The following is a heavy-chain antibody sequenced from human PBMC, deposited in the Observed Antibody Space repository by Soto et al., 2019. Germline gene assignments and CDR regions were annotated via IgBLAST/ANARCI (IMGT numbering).Heavy chain of an antibody. V-gene: IGHV3-53*01. CDR3: ARERDYYDSRGHWRDRDFDY. D-gene: IGHD3-22*01. Sequence: GGSLRLSCEVSGFSVTANYMSWVRQAPEKGLEWVSVIYSGGSTYYVDSVKGRFTISRDNVKNSLYLQMNGLRAEDTAVYYCARERDYYDSRGHWRDRDFDYWGRGTLVTVSS. J-gene: IGHJ4*02. CDR1: GFSVTANY. CDR2: IYSGGST.